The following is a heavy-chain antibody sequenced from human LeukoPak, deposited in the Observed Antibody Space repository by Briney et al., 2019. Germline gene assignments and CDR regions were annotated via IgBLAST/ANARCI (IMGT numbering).Heavy chain of an antibody. CDR3: VPGGYSSGWDEGGYFDY. CDR1: GYTFTGYY. V-gene: IGHV1-2*02. J-gene: IGHJ4*02. CDR2: INPNSGGT. D-gene: IGHD6-19*01. Sequence: GASVKLSCKASGYTFTGYYMHWVRQAPGQGLEWMGWINPNSGGTKYAQKVQGRVTMTRDTSISTTSMELSSLRSDDTAVYFCVPGGYSSGWDEGGYFDYWGQGTLVTVSS.